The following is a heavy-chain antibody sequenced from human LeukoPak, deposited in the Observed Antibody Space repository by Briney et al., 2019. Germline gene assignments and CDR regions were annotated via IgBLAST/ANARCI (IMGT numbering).Heavy chain of an antibody. V-gene: IGHV1-69*13. J-gene: IGHJ4*02. CDR1: GGTFSSYA. D-gene: IGHD3-10*01. Sequence: EASVKVSCKASGGTFSSYAISWVRQAPGQGLEWMGGIIPIFGTANYAQKFQGRVTITADESTSTAYMELSSLRSEDTAVYYCVRAFLGSGSYFDYWGQGTLVTVSS. CDR2: IIPIFGTA. CDR3: VRAFLGSGSYFDY.